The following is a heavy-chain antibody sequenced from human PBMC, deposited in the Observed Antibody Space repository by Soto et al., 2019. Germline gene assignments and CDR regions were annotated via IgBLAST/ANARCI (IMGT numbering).Heavy chain of an antibody. D-gene: IGHD3-3*01. J-gene: IGHJ6*02. CDR3: ATPLTIFGVVIGFPGMDV. CDR1: GFTFSSYA. CDR2: ISGSGGST. Sequence: GGSLRLSCAASGFTFSSYAMSWVRQAPGKGLEWVSAISGSGGSTYYADSVKGRFTISRDNSKNTLYLQMNSLRAEDTAVYYCATPLTIFGVVIGFPGMDVWGQGTTVTVSS. V-gene: IGHV3-23*01.